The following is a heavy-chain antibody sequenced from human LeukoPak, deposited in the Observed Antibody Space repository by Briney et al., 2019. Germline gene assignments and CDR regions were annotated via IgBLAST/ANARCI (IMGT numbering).Heavy chain of an antibody. J-gene: IGHJ4*02. CDR2: ISTGGSTI. CDR1: GFTFDDYG. CDR3: ARDTYYYDSSGYYYPGGCDY. D-gene: IGHD3-22*01. Sequence: PGGSLRLSCAASGFTFDDYGMSWVRQAPGKGLQWVSYISTGGSTIYYADSVKGRFTISRDNAKNSLYLQMNSLRAEDTAVYYCARDTYYYDSSGYYYPGGCDYWGQGTLVTVSS. V-gene: IGHV3-11*04.